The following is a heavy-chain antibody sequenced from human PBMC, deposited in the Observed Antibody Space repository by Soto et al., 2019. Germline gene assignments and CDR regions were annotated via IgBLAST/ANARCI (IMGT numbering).Heavy chain of an antibody. Sequence: SGTLSLTCSFSCWSITRPNYFWGWGRPAPGEGPGWIGHIFYNGSTDYKPSLPSRVTISVDTSKNQFSLKLSSVTAADTAVYYCARGLYCSSTSCFGIRFQHWGQGTLVTVSS. V-gene: IGHV4-39*07. CDR3: ARGLYCSSTSCFGIRFQH. D-gene: IGHD2-2*01. J-gene: IGHJ1*01. CDR1: CWSITRPNYF. CDR2: IFYNGST.